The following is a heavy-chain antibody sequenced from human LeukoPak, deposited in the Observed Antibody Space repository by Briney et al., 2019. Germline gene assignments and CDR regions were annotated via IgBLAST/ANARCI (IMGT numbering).Heavy chain of an antibody. D-gene: IGHD6-13*01. CDR3: AKAGGIAAAGAFDY. J-gene: IGHJ4*02. Sequence: GGSLRLSCAASGFTLDDYAMHWVRQAPGKGLEWVSGISWNSGSIGYADSVKGRFTISRDNAKNSLHLQMNSLRAEDMALYYCAKAGGIAAAGAFDYWGQGTLVTVSS. CDR1: GFTLDDYA. CDR2: ISWNSGSI. V-gene: IGHV3-9*03.